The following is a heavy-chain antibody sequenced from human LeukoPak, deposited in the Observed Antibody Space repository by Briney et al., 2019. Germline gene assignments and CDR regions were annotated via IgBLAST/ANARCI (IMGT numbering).Heavy chain of an antibody. D-gene: IGHD3-10*01. CDR2: IWYDGSNK. V-gene: IGHV3-33*01. Sequence: PGRSLRLSCAASGFTFRSYGMQWVRQAPGKGLECVAIIWYDGSNKYYSDSVKGRFTNSRDNSKNTLYLQMNSLRAEDTAVYYCARVAGHDIRGLITYYFDDWGQGTLVTVSS. CDR3: ARVAGHDIRGLITYYFDD. J-gene: IGHJ4*02. CDR1: GFTFRSYG.